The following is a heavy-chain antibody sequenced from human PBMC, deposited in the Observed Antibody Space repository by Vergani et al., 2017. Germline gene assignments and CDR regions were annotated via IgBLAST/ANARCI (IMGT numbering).Heavy chain of an antibody. J-gene: IGHJ5*02. CDR3: AIHDYALEGWFDP. Sequence: QVQLQESGPGLVKPSETLSLTCAVSGFSIDNGYYWDWIRQPPGKGLEWIGSIYRTGRTHFNPSLKSRVTISVDTSKNQFFLKLTSVTAADTALYYCAIHDYALEGWFDPWGQGTLVTVSS. V-gene: IGHV4-38-2*01. CDR1: GFSIDNGYY. CDR2: IYRTGRT. D-gene: IGHD4-17*01.